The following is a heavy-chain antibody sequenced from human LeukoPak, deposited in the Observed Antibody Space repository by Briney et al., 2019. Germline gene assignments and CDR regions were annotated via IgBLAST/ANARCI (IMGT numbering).Heavy chain of an antibody. J-gene: IGHJ6*03. Sequence: SETLSLTCSVSGVSISSYWWSWIRQPPGKGLEWIAYVFSSGNTNYNPSLKGRVTISVDISKNQFSLKVTSVTAADMAVYYCASSNGFDWSPEYYVDVWGKGTSVTVSS. CDR1: GVSISSYW. D-gene: IGHD3-9*01. CDR3: ASSNGFDWSPEYYVDV. V-gene: IGHV4-59*01. CDR2: VFSSGNT.